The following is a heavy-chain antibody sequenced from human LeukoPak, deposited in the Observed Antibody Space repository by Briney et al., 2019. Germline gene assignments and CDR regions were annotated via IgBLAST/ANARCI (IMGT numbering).Heavy chain of an antibody. CDR2: IRISSGNT. V-gene: IGHV3-48*01. J-gene: IGHJ4*01. Sequence: GGSLRLSCAASGFNFIDYSMNWVRQAPGKGLEWISYIRISSGNTKYADYVKGRFTISRDKARNSLYLQMNSLRVEDTAVYYCARDHRYAFDNWGHGTLVTVSS. CDR1: GFNFIDYS. D-gene: IGHD5-12*01. CDR3: ARDHRYAFDN.